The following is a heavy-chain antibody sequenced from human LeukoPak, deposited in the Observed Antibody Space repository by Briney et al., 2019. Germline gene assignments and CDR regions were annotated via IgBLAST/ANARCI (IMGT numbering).Heavy chain of an antibody. CDR2: INSGGSST. CDR1: GFTFSSYW. J-gene: IGHJ4*02. V-gene: IGHV3-74*01. D-gene: IGHD3-10*01. CDR3: ARVTYGSGTYGAFDY. Sequence: GGSLRLSCAASGFTFSSYWMHWVRQAPGKGLVWVSRINSGGSSTSYADSVKGRFTISRDNAKNTLYLQMNSLRAEDTAVYYCARVTYGSGTYGAFDYWGQGTLVTVSS.